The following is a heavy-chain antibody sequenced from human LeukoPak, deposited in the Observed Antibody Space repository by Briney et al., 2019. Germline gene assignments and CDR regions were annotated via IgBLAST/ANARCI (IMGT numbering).Heavy chain of an antibody. J-gene: IGHJ4*02. V-gene: IGHV1-69*04. D-gene: IGHD6-13*01. Sequence: SVKVSCKASGGTFSSYAISWVRQAPGQGLEWMGRIIPILGIANYAQKFQGRVTITADKSTSTAYMELSSLRSEDTAVYYCARAAAGTVWYFDYWGQGTLVTVSS. CDR1: GGTFSSYA. CDR3: ARAAAGTVWYFDY. CDR2: IIPILGIA.